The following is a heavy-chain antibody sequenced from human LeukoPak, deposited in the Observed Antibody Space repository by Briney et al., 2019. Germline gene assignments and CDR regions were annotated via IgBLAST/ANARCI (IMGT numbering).Heavy chain of an antibody. V-gene: IGHV1-8*03. Sequence: ASVKVSCKASGGTFSSYAINWVRQATGQGLEWMGWMNPNSGNTGYAQKFQGRVTITRNTSISTAYMELSSLRSEDTAVYYCARGLRSSSWYLYYFDYWGQGTLVTVSS. J-gene: IGHJ4*02. CDR3: ARGLRSSSWYLYYFDY. D-gene: IGHD6-13*01. CDR2: MNPNSGNT. CDR1: GGTFSSYA.